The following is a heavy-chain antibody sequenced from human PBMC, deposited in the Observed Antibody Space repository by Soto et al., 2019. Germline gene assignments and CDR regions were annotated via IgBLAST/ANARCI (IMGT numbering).Heavy chain of an antibody. CDR3: AKDLLNTFGGVLVPYSFDY. CDR2: ISGSGGGT. CDR1: GFTFGNYA. Sequence: GGSLRLSCAASGFTFGNYAMSWVRQAPGNGLEWVSSISGSGGGTSYADSVKGRFTISRDNSKNTLYLQLNSLRAEDTAVYYCAKDLLNTFGGVLVPYSFDYWGQGTLVTVSS. V-gene: IGHV3-23*01. D-gene: IGHD3-16*02. J-gene: IGHJ4*02.